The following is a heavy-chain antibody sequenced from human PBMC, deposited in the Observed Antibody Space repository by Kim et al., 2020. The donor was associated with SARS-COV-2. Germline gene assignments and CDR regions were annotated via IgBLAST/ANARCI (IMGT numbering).Heavy chain of an antibody. Sequence: HYDDTGDDRFTISRDNSKNTLYLQMNSLRADDTAIYYCASWISAHFDTWGHGTLVTVSS. V-gene: IGHV3-23*01. CDR3: ASWISAHFDT. J-gene: IGHJ4*01. D-gene: IGHD1-1*01.